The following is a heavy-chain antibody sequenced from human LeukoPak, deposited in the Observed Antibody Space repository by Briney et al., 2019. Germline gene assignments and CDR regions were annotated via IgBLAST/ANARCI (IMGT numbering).Heavy chain of an antibody. J-gene: IGHJ6*03. Sequence: GGSLRLSCAASGFTFSSYWMHWVRQAPGKGLVWVSRINSDGSSTTYADSVKGRFTISRDNAKNTLYLLMNSLRAEDTAVYYCARDRDSIAARYYFYYMDVWGKGTTVTVSS. CDR2: INSDGSST. D-gene: IGHD6-6*01. V-gene: IGHV3-74*01. CDR1: GFTFSSYW. CDR3: ARDRDSIAARYYFYYMDV.